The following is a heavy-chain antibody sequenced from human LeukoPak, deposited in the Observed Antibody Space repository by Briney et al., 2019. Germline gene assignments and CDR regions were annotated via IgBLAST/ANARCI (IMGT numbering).Heavy chain of an antibody. CDR1: GGTFSSYA. CDR3: ARGSYYDSSGYYYDY. J-gene: IGHJ4*02. D-gene: IGHD3-22*01. V-gene: IGHV1-69*13. CDR2: IIPIFGTA. Sequence: GASVKVSCKASGGTFSSYAISWVRQAPGQGLEWMGGIIPIFGTANYAQKFQGRITITADESTSTAYMELSSLRSEDTAVYYCARGSYYDSSGYYYDYWGQGTLVTVSS.